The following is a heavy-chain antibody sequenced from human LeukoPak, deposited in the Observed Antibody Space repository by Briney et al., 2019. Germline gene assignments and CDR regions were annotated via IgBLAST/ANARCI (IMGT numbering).Heavy chain of an antibody. CDR2: IIPIFDTA. Sequence: GASVKVSCKASGGTFSSYAISWVRQAPGQGLEWMGGIIPIFDTANYAQKFQGRVTITADESTSTAYMELSSLRSEDTAVYYCARGVFLGYCSSTSCPYYFDYWGQGTLVTVSS. D-gene: IGHD2-2*01. V-gene: IGHV1-69*13. CDR1: GGTFSSYA. CDR3: ARGVFLGYCSSTSCPYYFDY. J-gene: IGHJ4*02.